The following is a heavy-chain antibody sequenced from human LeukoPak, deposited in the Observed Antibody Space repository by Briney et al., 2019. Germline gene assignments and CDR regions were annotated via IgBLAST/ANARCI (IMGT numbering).Heavy chain of an antibody. CDR2: INPNSGGT. D-gene: IGHD2-15*01. J-gene: IGHJ3*02. CDR3: ARKSMGYCSGGSCYSDAFDI. CDR1: GYTFTGYY. V-gene: IGHV1-2*06. Sequence: ASVKVSCKASGYTFTGYYMHWVRQAPGQGLEWMGRINPNSGGTNYAQKFQGRVTMTRDTSISTAYMELSRLRFDDTAVYYCARKSMGYCSGGSCYSDAFDIWGQGTMVTVSS.